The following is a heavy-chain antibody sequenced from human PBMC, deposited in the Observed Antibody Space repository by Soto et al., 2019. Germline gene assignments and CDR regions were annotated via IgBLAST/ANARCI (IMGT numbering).Heavy chain of an antibody. Sequence: GGSLRLSCTVSGFAFNNYGINWVRQAPGKGLEWVSSISKSDYTYYSDSVKGRFTISRDNAKNSVSLQMNTLRVEDTAVYYCTRAQFRYTGTYVAADWFDPWGQGTLVTVSS. CDR1: GFAFNNYG. J-gene: IGHJ5*02. V-gene: IGHV3-21*04. CDR2: ISKSDYT. CDR3: TRAQFRYTGTYVAADWFDP. D-gene: IGHD1-26*01.